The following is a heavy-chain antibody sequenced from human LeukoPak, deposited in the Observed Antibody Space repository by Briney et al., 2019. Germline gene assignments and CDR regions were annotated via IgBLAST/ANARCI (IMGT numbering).Heavy chain of an antibody. CDR1: GFTVSSNY. Sequence: GGSLRLSCAASGFTVSSNYMSWVRQAPGKGLEWVSVIYSGGSTYYADFVKDRFTISRDNSKNTLYLQMNSLRAEDTAVYYCARLPRGYSGYRTLDYWGQGTLVTVSS. V-gene: IGHV3-53*01. J-gene: IGHJ4*02. CDR2: IYSGGST. CDR3: ARLPRGYSGYRTLDY. D-gene: IGHD5-12*01.